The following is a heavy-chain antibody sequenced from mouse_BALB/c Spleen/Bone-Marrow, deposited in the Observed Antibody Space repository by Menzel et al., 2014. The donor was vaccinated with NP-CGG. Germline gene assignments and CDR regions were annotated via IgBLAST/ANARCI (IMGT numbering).Heavy chain of an antibody. CDR3: APNWDRGFAY. CDR1: GFDFSRYW. J-gene: IGHJ3*01. CDR2: INPDSSTI. D-gene: IGHD4-1*01. V-gene: IGHV4-1*02. Sequence: EVQLVESGGGLVQPGGSLKLSCAASGFDFSRYWMSWVRQAPGKGLEWIGEINPDSSTINYTPSLKDKFIISRDNAKNTLYLQMSKVRPEDTALYYCAPNWDRGFAYWGQGTLVTVSA.